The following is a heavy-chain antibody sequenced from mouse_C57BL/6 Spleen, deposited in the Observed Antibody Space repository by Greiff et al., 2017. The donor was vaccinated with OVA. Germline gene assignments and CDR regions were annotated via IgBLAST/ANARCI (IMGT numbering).Heavy chain of an antibody. J-gene: IGHJ4*01. V-gene: IGHV3-6*01. CDR2: ISYDGSN. Sequence: EVKLLESGPGLVKPSQSLSLTCSVTGYSITSGYYWNWIRQFPGNKLEWMGYISYDGSNNYNPSLKNRISITRNTSKNQFFLKLNSVTTEDTATYYCARQSGYGGAMDYWGQGTSVTGSS. D-gene: IGHD2-2*01. CDR1: GYSITSGYY. CDR3: ARQSGYGGAMDY.